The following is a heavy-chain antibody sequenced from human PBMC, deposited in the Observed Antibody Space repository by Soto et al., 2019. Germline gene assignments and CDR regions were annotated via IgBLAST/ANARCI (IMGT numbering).Heavy chain of an antibody. J-gene: IGHJ4*02. D-gene: IGHD3-22*01. Sequence: QVQLVQSGAEVKKPGASVKVSCKASGYTFTSYYMHWVRQAPGQGLEWMGIINPSGGSTSYAQKFQGRVTMTRDTSTSTVYMELSSLRSEDTAVYYCASLAYYYDSSGYYPQGVYFDYWGQGTLVTVSS. CDR2: INPSGGST. V-gene: IGHV1-46*01. CDR1: GYTFTSYY. CDR3: ASLAYYYDSSGYYPQGVYFDY.